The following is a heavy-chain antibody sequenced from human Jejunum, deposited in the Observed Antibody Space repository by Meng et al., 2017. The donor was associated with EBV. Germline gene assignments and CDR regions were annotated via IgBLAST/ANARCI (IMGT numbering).Heavy chain of an antibody. V-gene: IGHV3-23*01. D-gene: IGHD3-22*01. J-gene: IGHJ4*02. CDR2: ISGSGSNT. Sequence: VELLESGGVLVQPGGSLRLSCIANGCTFSSYAMSWVRQAPGKGLEWVSGISGSGSNTYYADSVKGRFSISRDNSKNTLSLQLSSLRADDTAVYYCAKDFYYDTRALFGHWGQGTLVTVSS. CDR1: GCTFSSYA. CDR3: AKDFYYDTRALFGH.